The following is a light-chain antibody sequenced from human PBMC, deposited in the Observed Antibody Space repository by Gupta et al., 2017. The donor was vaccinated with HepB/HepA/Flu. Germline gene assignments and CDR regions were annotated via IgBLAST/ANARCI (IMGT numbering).Light chain of an antibody. CDR1: QTVYSF. CDR3: QQRSDWPPWA. CDR2: DAS. V-gene: IGKV3-11*01. Sequence: EIVLTQSPATLSLSPGERATLSCRASQTVYSFLAWYQQKPGQAPWLLIYDASNRATGIPARFSGSGFGTDFTLTISSLEPEDFAVYYCQQRSDWPPWAFGQGTKVEVK. J-gene: IGKJ1*01.